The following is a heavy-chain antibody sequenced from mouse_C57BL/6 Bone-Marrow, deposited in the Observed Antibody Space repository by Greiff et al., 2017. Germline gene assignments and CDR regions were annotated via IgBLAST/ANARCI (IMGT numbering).Heavy chain of an antibody. CDR1: GYTFTSSG. CDR2: IYPRSGNT. Sequence: QVQLQQSGAELARPGASVKLSCKASGYTFTSSGISWVKQRTGQGLEWIGEIYPRSGNTYYNEKFKGKATLTADKSSSTAYMELRSLTSEDSAVYFCARILYYYGSIPFDYWGQGTTLTVSS. V-gene: IGHV1-81*01. D-gene: IGHD1-1*01. CDR3: ARILYYYGSIPFDY. J-gene: IGHJ2*01.